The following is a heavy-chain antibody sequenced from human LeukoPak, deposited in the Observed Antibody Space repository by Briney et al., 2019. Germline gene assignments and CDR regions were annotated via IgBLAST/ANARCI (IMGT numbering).Heavy chain of an antibody. Sequence: SVKVSCKASGGTFSSYAISWVRQAPGQGLEWMGRIIPILGIANYAQKFQGRVTITADKSTSTAYMELSSLISEDTAVYYCARVYAQLDNWFDPWGQGTLVTVSS. CDR2: IIPILGIA. CDR3: ARVYAQLDNWFDP. D-gene: IGHD6-13*01. V-gene: IGHV1-69*04. CDR1: GGTFSSYA. J-gene: IGHJ5*02.